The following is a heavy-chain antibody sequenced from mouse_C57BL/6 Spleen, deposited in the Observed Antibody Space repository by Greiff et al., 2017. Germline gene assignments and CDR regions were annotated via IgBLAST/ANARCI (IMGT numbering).Heavy chain of an antibody. D-gene: IGHD1-1*01. V-gene: IGHV14-4*01. J-gene: IGHJ1*03. CDR1: GFNIKDDY. CDR2: IDPENGDT. CDR3: TTYYGSSYEGYFDV. Sequence: EVKLVESGAELVRPGASVKLSCTASGFNIKDDYMHWVKQRPEQGLEWIGWIDPENGDTEYASKFQGKATKTADTSSNTAYLQLSSLTSEDTAVYYGTTYYGSSYEGYFDVWGTGTTVTVAS.